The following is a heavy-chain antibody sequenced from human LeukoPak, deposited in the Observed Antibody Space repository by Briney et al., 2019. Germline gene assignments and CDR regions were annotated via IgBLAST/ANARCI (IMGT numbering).Heavy chain of an antibody. Sequence: ASVKVSCKASGYTFTSYGISWVRQAPGQGLEWMGWISAYNGYTNYAQKLQGRVTMTTDTSTSTAYMELRSLRSDDTAVYYCARDLCSRSCPSADYYYGMDVWGQGTTVTVSS. D-gene: IGHD6-13*01. CDR1: GYTFTSYG. CDR2: ISAYNGYT. J-gene: IGHJ6*02. CDR3: ARDLCSRSCPSADYYYGMDV. V-gene: IGHV1-18*01.